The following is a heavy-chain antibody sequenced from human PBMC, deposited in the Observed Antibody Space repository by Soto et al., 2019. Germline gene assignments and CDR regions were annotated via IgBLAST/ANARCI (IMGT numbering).Heavy chain of an antibody. J-gene: IGHJ3*02. CDR2: ISYDGSNK. Sequence: GGSLRLSCAASGFTFSSYGMHWVRQAPGKGLEWVAVISYDGSNKYYADSVKGRFTISRDNSKNTLYLQMNSLRAEDTAVYYCVKDLDTAMSVAFDIWGQGTMVTVSS. V-gene: IGHV3-30*18. D-gene: IGHD5-18*01. CDR1: GFTFSSYG. CDR3: VKDLDTAMSVAFDI.